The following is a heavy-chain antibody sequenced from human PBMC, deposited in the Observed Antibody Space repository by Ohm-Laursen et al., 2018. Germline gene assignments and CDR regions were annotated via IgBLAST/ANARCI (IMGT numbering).Heavy chain of an antibody. J-gene: IGHJ4*02. Sequence: SLRLSCTASGFTFSSYAMSWVRQAPGKGLEWVSAISGSASRTYYSDSVKGRFSISRDNSKNTLYLQMNSLRAEDTAVYYCARDLDYYDTSAYYASDYWGQGTLVTVSS. CDR3: ARDLDYYDTSAYYASDY. V-gene: IGHV3-23*01. CDR1: GFTFSSYA. D-gene: IGHD3-22*01. CDR2: ISGSASRT.